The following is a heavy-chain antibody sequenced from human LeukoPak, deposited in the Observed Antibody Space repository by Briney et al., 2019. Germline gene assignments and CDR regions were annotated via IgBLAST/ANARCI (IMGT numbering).Heavy chain of an antibody. Sequence: SETLSLTCTVSGGSISSYYWSWIRQPPGKGLEWIGYIYYSGSTNYNPSLKSRVTMSVDTSKNQFSLKLSSVTAADTAVYYCARDYYYYGMDVWGQGTTVTVSS. V-gene: IGHV4-59*12. CDR2: IYYSGST. CDR1: GGSISSYY. CDR3: ARDYYYYGMDV. J-gene: IGHJ6*02.